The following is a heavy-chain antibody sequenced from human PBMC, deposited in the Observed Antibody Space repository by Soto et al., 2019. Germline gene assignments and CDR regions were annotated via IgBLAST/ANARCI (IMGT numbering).Heavy chain of an antibody. D-gene: IGHD2-2*01. CDR3: ARLVEQHYYYYGMDV. CDR1: GFTFSSYW. Sequence: SLRLSCAASGFTFSSYWMSWVRQAPGKGLEWVANIKQDGSEKYYVDSVKGRFTISRDNAKNSLYLQMNSLRAEDTAVYYCARLVEQHYYYYGMDVWGQGTTVTVSS. V-gene: IGHV3-7*01. CDR2: IKQDGSEK. J-gene: IGHJ6*02.